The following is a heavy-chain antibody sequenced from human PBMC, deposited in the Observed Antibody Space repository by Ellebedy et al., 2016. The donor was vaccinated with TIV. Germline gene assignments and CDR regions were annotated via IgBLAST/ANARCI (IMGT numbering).Heavy chain of an antibody. Sequence: PGGSLRLSCAASGFTFSDNYIDWVRQAPGKGLEWVGLIRNKGNSYTTEYAASVKGRFSISRDDSRNSLYLQMNSLKTEDTAVYYCARGSCANGVCQEYFQHWGQGTLVTVSS. CDR1: GFTFSDNY. CDR3: ARGSCANGVCQEYFQH. V-gene: IGHV3-72*01. D-gene: IGHD2-8*01. CDR2: IRNKGNSYTT. J-gene: IGHJ1*01.